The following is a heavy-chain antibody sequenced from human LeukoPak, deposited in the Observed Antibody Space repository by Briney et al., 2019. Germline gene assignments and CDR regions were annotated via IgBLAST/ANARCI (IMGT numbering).Heavy chain of an antibody. J-gene: IGHJ4*02. CDR2: INQDGSEK. V-gene: IGHV3-7*01. Sequence: GGSLRLSCAASGFSFSRFWMSWVRQAPGKGLEWVASINQDGSEKYYVDSVKGRFTISRDNAKNSLYLQMNSLRAEDTALYYCARDLGIDRFDQWGQGTLVAVSS. D-gene: IGHD3-22*01. CDR1: GFSFSRFW. CDR3: ARDLGIDRFDQ.